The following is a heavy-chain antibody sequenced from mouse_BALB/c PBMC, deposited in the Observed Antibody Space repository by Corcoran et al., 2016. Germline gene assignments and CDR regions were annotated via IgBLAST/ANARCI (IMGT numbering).Heavy chain of an antibody. CDR3: ARPLYYCSSYGGWVAY. CDR1: GYSFTSYY. D-gene: IGHD1-1*01. J-gene: IGHJ3*01. Sequence: EIQLQQSGPELMKPGASVKISCKASGYSFTSYYMHWVKQSHGKSLEWIGYIDPFNGGTSYNQKFKGKATLTVDKSSSTAYMHLSSLTSEDSAVYYCARPLYYCSSYGGWVAYWGQGTLVTVSA. V-gene: IGHV1S135*01. CDR2: IDPFNGGT.